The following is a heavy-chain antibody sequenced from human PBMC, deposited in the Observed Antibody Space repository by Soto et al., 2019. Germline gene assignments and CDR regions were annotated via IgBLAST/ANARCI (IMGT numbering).Heavy chain of an antibody. V-gene: IGHV4-30-4*01. CDR2: IYESGST. Sequence: QVQLQESGPGLVKPSETLSLTCTVSGGSMSGHMSYWSWIRQPPGKGLEWIGYIYESGSTYYNPSLKSRVTITADTSKKQFSRRLNSVTAADTAVYYCAREIIPLTPDWYFDLWGRGTLVTVSS. CDR1: GGSMSGHMSY. CDR3: AREIIPLTPDWYFDL. J-gene: IGHJ2*01. D-gene: IGHD2-15*01.